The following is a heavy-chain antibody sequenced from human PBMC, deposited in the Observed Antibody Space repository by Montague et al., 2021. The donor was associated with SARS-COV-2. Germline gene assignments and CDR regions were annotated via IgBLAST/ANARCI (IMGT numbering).Heavy chain of an antibody. D-gene: IGHD2-21*02. V-gene: IGHV3-74*01. Sequence: SLRLSCAASGFTFRSYWMHWVRQAPGKGLVWVSRISPDGSSTSYADSVRGRFTISRDNAKNTLYLQMNSLRAEDTAMYYCARAGVMVTAIRGFDIWGQGTMVTVSS. CDR1: GFTFRSYW. J-gene: IGHJ3*02. CDR2: ISPDGSST. CDR3: ARAGVMVTAIRGFDI.